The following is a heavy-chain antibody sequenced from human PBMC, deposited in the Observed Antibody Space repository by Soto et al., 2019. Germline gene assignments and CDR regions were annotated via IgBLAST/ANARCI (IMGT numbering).Heavy chain of an antibody. V-gene: IGHV4-59*08. CDR3: ARHCDYDHDGADGFDP. D-gene: IGHD3-22*01. CDR1: GGSMNNNY. CDR2: IHSRGHS. J-gene: IGHJ5*02. Sequence: QVQLQESGPGLVKPLETLSLTCTVSGGSMNNNYWSWIRQPPGKGLEWIAWIHSRGHSYSNPSLRSRVTMSIDTSKSQFSLKVTSVTAADTAVYYCARHCDYDHDGADGFDPWGHGTLVTVSS.